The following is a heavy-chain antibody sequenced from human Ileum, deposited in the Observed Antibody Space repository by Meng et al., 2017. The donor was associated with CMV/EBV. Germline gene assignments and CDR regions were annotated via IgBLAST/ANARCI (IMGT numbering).Heavy chain of an antibody. CDR3: ARGGVVLAASSDS. Sequence: EVQLVESGGGLVQPGESLRLSCAASGFTFSGHWMHWVRQAPGKGLVWLSRINADERSINYADSVKGRFTISRDNAKNTLYLQMSSLSTEDTAVYYCARGGVVLAASSDSWGQGTLVTVSS. J-gene: IGHJ5*01. V-gene: IGHV3-74*01. CDR1: GFTFSGHW. D-gene: IGHD2-2*01. CDR2: INADERSI.